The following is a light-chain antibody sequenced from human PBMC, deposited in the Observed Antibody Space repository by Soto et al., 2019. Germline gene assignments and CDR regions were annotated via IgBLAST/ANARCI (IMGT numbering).Light chain of an antibody. CDR2: GAS. Sequence: EIVLTQSPGTLSWSPGEGATLSCRASQTISRSLLAWYQQKPGQAPRLLISGASSRATGIPDRFSGSGSGTDFTLTISRLEPEDVAVYYCQQYSDAPLTFGGGTKVEIK. CDR1: QTISRSL. CDR3: QQYSDAPLT. J-gene: IGKJ4*01. V-gene: IGKV3-20*01.